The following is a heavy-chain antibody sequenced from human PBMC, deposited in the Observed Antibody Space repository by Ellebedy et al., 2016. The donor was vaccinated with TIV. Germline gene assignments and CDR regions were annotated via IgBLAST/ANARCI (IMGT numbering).Heavy chain of an antibody. CDR3: ARSPDYYDSSGYSPPNWFDP. CDR2: IYYSGST. Sequence: GSLRLXCSVSGGSISSSISFWGWVRQPPGKGLEWIGSIYYSGSTYFNPSLKSRVTISVDTSKNQFSLKLSSVTAADTAVYYCARSPDYYDSSGYSPPNWFDPWGQGTLVTVSS. J-gene: IGHJ5*02. V-gene: IGHV4-39*01. CDR1: GGSISSSISF. D-gene: IGHD3-22*01.